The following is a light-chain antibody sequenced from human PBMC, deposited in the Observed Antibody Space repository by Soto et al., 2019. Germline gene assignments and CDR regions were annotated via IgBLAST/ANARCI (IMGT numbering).Light chain of an antibody. CDR2: GAS. Sequence: EIVLTQSPGTLSLSPGERATLSCRASQSISGTFLAWYQHKPGQAPRVLIYGASRRATGIPDRFSGGGAGTDFPLIISRLEPDDFALYYCQQYYSSWTFGQGTKVEMK. CDR3: QQYYSSWT. CDR1: QSISGTF. J-gene: IGKJ1*01. V-gene: IGKV3-20*01.